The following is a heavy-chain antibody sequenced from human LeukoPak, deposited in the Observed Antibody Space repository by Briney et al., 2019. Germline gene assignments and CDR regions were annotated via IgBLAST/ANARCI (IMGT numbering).Heavy chain of an antibody. D-gene: IGHD5-18*01. CDR1: RFTFSDYW. CDR2: IKQGGGEI. V-gene: IGHV3-7*03. J-gene: IGHJ4*02. CDR3: AKDRTQLWLLRLPGVHDY. Sequence: HPGGSLRLSCAASRFTFSDYWMSWVRQAPGKGLEWVANIKQGGGEIYYVDSVKGRFTISRDNSKNTLYLQMNSLRAEDTAVYYCAKDRTQLWLLRLPGVHDYWGQGTLVTVSS.